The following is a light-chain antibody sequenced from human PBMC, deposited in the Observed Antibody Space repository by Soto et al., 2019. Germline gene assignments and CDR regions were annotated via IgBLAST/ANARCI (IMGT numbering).Light chain of an antibody. CDR1: RTDIGASNS. Sequence: QSALTQPASVSGSPGQSITISCAGTRTDIGASNSVSWYQHLQGMPPTLIIYEATNRPSGVSERFSGSKTGETASLTISVLQADDEAEYFCISYKTDDTFVFGSGTKVTVL. CDR3: ISYKTDDTFV. CDR2: EAT. J-gene: IGLJ1*01. V-gene: IGLV2-14*01.